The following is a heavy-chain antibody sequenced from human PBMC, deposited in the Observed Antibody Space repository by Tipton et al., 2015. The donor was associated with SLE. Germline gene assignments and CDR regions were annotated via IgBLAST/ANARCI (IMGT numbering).Heavy chain of an antibody. D-gene: IGHD3-3*01. Sequence: TLSLTCAVSGYSISSSHWWGWIRQPPGKGLEWIGYIYYSGGSYYNPSLRSRVTMSVDTSKNHFSLKLTSVTAADTAVYYCARGFGYWGQGTLVTVSS. V-gene: IGHV4-28*01. J-gene: IGHJ4*02. CDR1: GYSISSSHW. CDR3: ARGFGY. CDR2: IYYSGGS.